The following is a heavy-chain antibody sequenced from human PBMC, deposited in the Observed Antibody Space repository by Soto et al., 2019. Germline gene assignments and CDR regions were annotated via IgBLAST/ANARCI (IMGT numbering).Heavy chain of an antibody. CDR3: ARDPPPPDY. CDR1: GYTFASYA. CDR2: ISAYNGNT. Sequence: QVQLVQSGAEVKKPGASVKVSCKASGYTFASYAISWMRQATGQGLEWMGWISAYNGNTNYAQKLQGRVTMTTDTSTITAYMELTSLRSDDTAVYYCARDPPPPDYWGQGTLVTGSS. V-gene: IGHV1-18*01. J-gene: IGHJ4*02.